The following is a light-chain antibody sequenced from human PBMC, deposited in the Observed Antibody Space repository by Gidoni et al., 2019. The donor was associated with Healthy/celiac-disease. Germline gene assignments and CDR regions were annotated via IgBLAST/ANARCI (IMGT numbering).Light chain of an antibody. Sequence: DPVTITCRASQRISSYLYWYQQKPGKAPKLLIYAASSLQSGVPSRFSGSGSGTDFTPTISSLQPEDFATYYCQQSYSSLTFGGGTKVEIK. CDR2: AAS. CDR1: QRISSY. J-gene: IGKJ4*01. CDR3: QQSYSSLT. V-gene: IGKV1-39*01.